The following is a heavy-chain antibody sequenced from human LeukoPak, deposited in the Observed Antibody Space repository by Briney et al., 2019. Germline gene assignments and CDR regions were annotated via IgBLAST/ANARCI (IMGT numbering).Heavy chain of an antibody. CDR3: ARAPPNEQLPLDY. CDR2: INHSGDT. J-gene: IGHJ4*02. Sequence: SETLSLTCAVSGGSINTYYWSWIRQSPGEGLEWIGEINHSGDTNYNPSLTSRVTISLDTSKNQFSLKLSSVTAADTAVYYCARAPPNEQLPLDYWGQGTLVTVSS. D-gene: IGHD6-6*01. V-gene: IGHV4-34*01. CDR1: GGSINTYY.